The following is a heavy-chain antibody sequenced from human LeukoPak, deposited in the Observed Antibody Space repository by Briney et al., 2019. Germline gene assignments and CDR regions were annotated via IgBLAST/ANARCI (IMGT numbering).Heavy chain of an antibody. CDR1: GGSITTSNW. D-gene: IGHD6-13*01. V-gene: IGHV4-4*02. CDR3: ARNGPTAAGAFDI. J-gene: IGHJ3*02. Sequence: SGTLSLTCAVSGGSITTSNWWTWVRQPPGKGLEWIGEIYHTETTNYNPSLKSRVTISIDKSKNQSSLNLTSVTAADTAVYYCARNGPTAAGAFDIWGQGTMVTVSS. CDR2: IYHTETT.